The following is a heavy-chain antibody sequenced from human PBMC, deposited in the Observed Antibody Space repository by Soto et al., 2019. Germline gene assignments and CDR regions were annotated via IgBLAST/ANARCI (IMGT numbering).Heavy chain of an antibody. Sequence: SETLSLTCTVSGGSISSSSYYWGWIRQPPGKGLEWIGSIYYSGSTYYNPSLKSRVTISVDTSKNQFSLKLSSVTAADTAVYYCARFFTYSSSWYLSHYYYGMDVWGQGTTVTVSS. CDR1: GGSISSSSYY. D-gene: IGHD6-13*01. J-gene: IGHJ6*02. V-gene: IGHV4-39*01. CDR2: IYYSGST. CDR3: ARFFTYSSSWYLSHYYYGMDV.